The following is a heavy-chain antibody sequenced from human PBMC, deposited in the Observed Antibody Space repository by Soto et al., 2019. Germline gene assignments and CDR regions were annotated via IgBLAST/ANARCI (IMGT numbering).Heavy chain of an antibody. Sequence: QVQLVQSGPEVKKSGASVKVSCKASGYTFSDHAISWVRQAPGQGLEWMGWISCYSDYTNYAQKFQGRVTMTTDTSTSTVHMELRNLKSDDTAVYYCARDVEWELVALGYNVNALDVWGQGTTVTVS. CDR2: ISCYSDYT. CDR1: GYTFSDHA. J-gene: IGHJ6*02. CDR3: ARDVEWELVALGYNVNALDV. D-gene: IGHD1-26*01. V-gene: IGHV1-18*01.